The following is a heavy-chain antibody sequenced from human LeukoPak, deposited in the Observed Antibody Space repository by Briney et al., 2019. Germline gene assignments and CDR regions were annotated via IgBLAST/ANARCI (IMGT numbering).Heavy chain of an antibody. CDR1: GYSLGKNYY. CDR2: IYGAGST. J-gene: IGHJ4*02. Sequence: SETPSLTCAVSGYSLGKNYYWGWIRQPPGKGLEWIGRIYGAGSTSYNPSLMNRVTMSVDTSKNHFSLKLTSVTAADTAVYYCARYDSRGSASTRFDYWGQGILVTISS. CDR3: ARYDSRGSASTRFDY. D-gene: IGHD3-16*01. V-gene: IGHV4-38-2*01.